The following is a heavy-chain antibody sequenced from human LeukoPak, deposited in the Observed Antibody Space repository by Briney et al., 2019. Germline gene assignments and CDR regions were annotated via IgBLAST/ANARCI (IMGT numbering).Heavy chain of an antibody. Sequence: SETLSLTCAVYGGSFGGYYWSWIRQPPGKGLEWIGEINHSGSTNYNPSLKSRVTISVDTSKNQFSLKLSSVTAADTAVYYCARGIAVAGIIGFDYWGQGTLVTVSS. CDR3: ARGIAVAGIIGFDY. CDR2: INHSGST. CDR1: GGSFGGYY. D-gene: IGHD6-19*01. V-gene: IGHV4-34*01. J-gene: IGHJ4*02.